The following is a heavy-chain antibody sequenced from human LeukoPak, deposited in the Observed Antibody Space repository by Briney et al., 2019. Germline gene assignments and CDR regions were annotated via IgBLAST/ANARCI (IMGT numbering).Heavy chain of an antibody. Sequence: GGSLRLSCVGSGFTFGETWMSWVRQAPGRGLEWVSSISSSSSTIYYADSVKGRFTISRDNAKNSLYLQMNSLRAEDTAVYYCAREPSYSSSWYTSCDYWGQGTLVTVSS. J-gene: IGHJ4*02. CDR2: ISSSSSTI. V-gene: IGHV3-48*01. CDR1: GFTFGETW. D-gene: IGHD6-13*01. CDR3: AREPSYSSSWYTSCDY.